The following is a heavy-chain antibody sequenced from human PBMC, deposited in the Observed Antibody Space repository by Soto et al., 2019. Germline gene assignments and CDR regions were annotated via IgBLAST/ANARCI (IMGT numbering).Heavy chain of an antibody. Sequence: ASVKVSCKASGYTFTSYAMHWVRQAPGQRLEWMGWINAGNGNTKYSQKFQGRVTITRETTASTTYMELSSLRSEDTADYYCARGSAGSGSYEALEYCGQGTVVTVSS. CDR1: GYTFTSYA. J-gene: IGHJ4*02. D-gene: IGHD3-10*01. CDR2: INAGNGNT. V-gene: IGHV1-3*01. CDR3: ARGSAGSGSYEALEY.